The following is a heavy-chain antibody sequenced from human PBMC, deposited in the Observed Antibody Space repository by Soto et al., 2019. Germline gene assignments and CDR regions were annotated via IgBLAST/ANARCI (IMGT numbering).Heavy chain of an antibody. V-gene: IGHV4-34*01. CDR2: INHSGST. Sequence: ETLSLTCAVYGGSFSGYYWSWIRQPPGKGLEWIGEINHSGSTNYNPSLKSRVTISVDTSKNQFSLKLSSVTAADTAVYYCARRRNYYYGMDVWGQGTTVTVSS. CDR1: GGSFSGYY. CDR3: ARRRNYYYGMDV. J-gene: IGHJ6*02.